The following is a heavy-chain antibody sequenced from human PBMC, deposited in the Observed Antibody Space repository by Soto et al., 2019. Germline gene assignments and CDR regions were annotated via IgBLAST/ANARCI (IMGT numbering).Heavy chain of an antibody. CDR1: GGSIETFY. V-gene: IGHV4-59*01. J-gene: IGHJ4*02. D-gene: IGHD6-19*01. Sequence: SETLSLTCTVSGGSIETFYWSWIRQPPGKGLEWIAYISNSGSANYNPSLESRVTVSVDTAKKEFSLKLNSVTAADTATYYCARILRDSQGWYHHDFWGQGTLVTVSS. CDR3: ARILRDSQGWYHHDF. CDR2: ISNSGSA.